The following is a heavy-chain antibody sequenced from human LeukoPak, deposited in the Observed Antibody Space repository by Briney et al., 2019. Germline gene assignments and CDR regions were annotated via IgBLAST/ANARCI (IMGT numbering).Heavy chain of an antibody. CDR3: AKAKKGSRELLIYYYYYMDV. D-gene: IGHD1-26*01. CDR1: GFTFSSYS. Sequence: GGSLRLSCAASGFTFSSYSMSWVRQAPGKGLEWVSSITSSSSYIYYADSVKGRFTISRDNAKNSLYLQMNSLRAEDTAVYYCAKAKKGSRELLIYYYYYMDVWGKGTTVTISS. V-gene: IGHV3-21*04. CDR2: ITSSSSYI. J-gene: IGHJ6*03.